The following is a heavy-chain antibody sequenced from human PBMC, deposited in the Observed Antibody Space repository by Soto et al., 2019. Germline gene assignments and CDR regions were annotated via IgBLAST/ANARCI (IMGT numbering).Heavy chain of an antibody. CDR1: GFTFSSYS. J-gene: IGHJ6*03. CDR3: ARSYCSSTSCLLSYYYYYYMDV. CDR2: ISSSSSTI. V-gene: IGHV3-48*01. Sequence: GGSLRLSCAASGFTFSSYSMNWVRQAPGKGLEWVSYISSSSSTIYYADSVKGRFTISRDNAKNSLYLQMNSLRAEDTAVYYCARSYCSSTSCLLSYYYYYYMDVWGKGTTVPVAS. D-gene: IGHD2-2*01.